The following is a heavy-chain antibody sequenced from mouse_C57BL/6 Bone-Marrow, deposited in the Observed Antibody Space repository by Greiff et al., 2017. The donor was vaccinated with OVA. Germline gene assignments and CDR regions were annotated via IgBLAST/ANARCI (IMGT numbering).Heavy chain of an antibody. CDR3: ARWRGYYYGRGY. D-gene: IGHD1-1*01. Sequence: VQLQQPGAELVKPGASVKMSCKASGYTFTSYWITWVKQRPGQGLEWIGDIYPGSGSTNYNEKFKSKATLTVDTSSSTAYMQLSSLTSEDSAVYYCARWRGYYYGRGYWGQGTTLTVSS. V-gene: IGHV1-55*01. J-gene: IGHJ2*01. CDR2: IYPGSGST. CDR1: GYTFTSYW.